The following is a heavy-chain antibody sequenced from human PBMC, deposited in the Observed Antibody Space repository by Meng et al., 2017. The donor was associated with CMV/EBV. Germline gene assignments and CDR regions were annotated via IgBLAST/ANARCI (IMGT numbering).Heavy chain of an antibody. CDR2: ISSSSSDI. CDR1: GFTFSSYS. J-gene: IGHJ6*02. V-gene: IGHV3-21*01. CDR3: ARDRLVRDTIFGVDYYGMDV. D-gene: IGHD3-3*01. Sequence: GESLKISCAASGFTFSSYSMNWVRQAPGKGLEWVSSISSSSSDIYYADSVKGRFTISRDNAKNSLYLQMNSLRAEDTAVYYCARDRLVRDTIFGVDYYGMDVWGQGTTVTVSS.